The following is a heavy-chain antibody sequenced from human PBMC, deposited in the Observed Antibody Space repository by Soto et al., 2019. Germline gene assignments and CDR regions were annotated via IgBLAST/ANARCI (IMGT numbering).Heavy chain of an antibody. D-gene: IGHD3-10*01. V-gene: IGHV4-59*01. CDR3: ARDRNYYGSGPNFYFDY. CDR1: GGSISSYY. J-gene: IGHJ4*02. Sequence: SETLSLTCTVSGGSISSYYWSWIRQPPGKGLEWIGYIYYSGSTNYNPSLKSRVTISVDTSKNQFSLKLSSVTAADTAVYYCARDRNYYGSGPNFYFDYWGQGTLVTVS. CDR2: IYYSGST.